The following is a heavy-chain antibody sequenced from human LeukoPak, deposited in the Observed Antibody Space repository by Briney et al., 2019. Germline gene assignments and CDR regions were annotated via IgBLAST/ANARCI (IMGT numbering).Heavy chain of an antibody. CDR2: INTNTGNP. CDR1: GYTFTSYA. V-gene: IGHV7-4-1*02. J-gene: IGHJ4*02. CDR3: ANSPVYYDILTGYYKASPLDY. Sequence: ASVKVSCKASGYTFTSYAMNWVRQAPGQGLEWMGWINTNTGNPTYAQGFTGRFVFSLDTSVSTAYLQISSLKAEDTAVYYCANSPVYYDILTGYYKASPLDYWGQGTLVTVSS. D-gene: IGHD3-9*01.